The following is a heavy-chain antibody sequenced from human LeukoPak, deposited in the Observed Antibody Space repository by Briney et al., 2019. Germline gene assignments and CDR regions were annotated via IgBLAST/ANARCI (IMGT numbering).Heavy chain of an antibody. Sequence: PGGSLRLSCAASGFTFSSYAMHWVCQAPGKGLEWVAVISYDGSNKYYADSVKGRFTISRDNSKKTPYLQMNSLRAEDTAVYYCAREVRDGYNKYYVEDWGERNLVTVSS. CDR1: GFTFSSYA. CDR3: AREVRDGYNKYYVED. J-gene: IGHJ4*02. V-gene: IGHV3-30-3*01. D-gene: IGHD3-10*02. CDR2: ISYDGSNK.